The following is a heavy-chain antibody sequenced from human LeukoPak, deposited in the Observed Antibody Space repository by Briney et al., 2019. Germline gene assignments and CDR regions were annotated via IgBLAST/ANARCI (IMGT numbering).Heavy chain of an antibody. CDR2: IYWDDEK. CDR1: GVSLSTSGGG. J-gene: IGHJ6*02. Sequence: SGPTLVNPTQTLTLTCTFSGVSLSTSGGGVGWIRQPPGKALEWVALIYWDDEKRFSPTLKSRLSITKDTPKNQVVLTVSNVDPVDTATYYCVHAMTRLAYGLDVWGQGTTVIVS. V-gene: IGHV2-5*02. CDR3: VHAMTRLAYGLDV. D-gene: IGHD2-2*01.